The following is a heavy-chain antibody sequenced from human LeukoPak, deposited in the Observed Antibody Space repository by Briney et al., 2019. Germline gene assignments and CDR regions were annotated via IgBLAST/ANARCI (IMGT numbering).Heavy chain of an antibody. CDR3: AKALWGIAAPFDY. J-gene: IGHJ4*02. CDR2: IQYDGSNK. D-gene: IGHD6-13*01. Sequence: PGGSLRLSCAASGFTFSSYGMHWVRQAPGKGLELVAFIQYDGSNKYYADSVKGRFTISRDNSKNTLYLQMNSLRAEDTAMYYCAKALWGIAAPFDYWGQGTLVTVSS. V-gene: IGHV3-30*02. CDR1: GFTFSSYG.